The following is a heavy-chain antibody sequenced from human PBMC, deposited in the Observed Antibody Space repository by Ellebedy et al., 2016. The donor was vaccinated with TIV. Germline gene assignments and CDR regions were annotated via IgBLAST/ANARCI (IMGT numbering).Heavy chain of an antibody. D-gene: IGHD1-26*01. CDR2: ISSSSSYI. V-gene: IGHV3-21*01. J-gene: IGHJ4*02. CDR1: GFTFSSYS. Sequence: GGSLRLXXAASGFTFSSYSMNWVRQAPGKGLEWVSSISSSSSYIYYADSVKGRFTISRDNAKNSLYLQMNSLRAEDTAVYYCARVDGGSYYPGARHQYYFDYWGQGTLVTVSS. CDR3: ARVDGGSYYPGARHQYYFDY.